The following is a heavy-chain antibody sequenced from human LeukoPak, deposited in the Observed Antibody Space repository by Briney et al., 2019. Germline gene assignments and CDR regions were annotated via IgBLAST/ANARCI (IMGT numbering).Heavy chain of an antibody. V-gene: IGHV4-59*01. J-gene: IGHJ6*02. D-gene: IGHD1-26*01. CDR1: GDSISSYY. CDR3: ARDPSGSYYAGSYNYYYGMDV. Sequence: SETLSLTCTVSGDSISSYYWSWIRQPPGKGLEWIGYIYYSGSTNYNPSLRSRVTISVDTSKNQFSLKLTSVTAADTAVYYCARDPSGSYYAGSYNYYYGMDVWGQGTTVSVSS. CDR2: IYYSGST.